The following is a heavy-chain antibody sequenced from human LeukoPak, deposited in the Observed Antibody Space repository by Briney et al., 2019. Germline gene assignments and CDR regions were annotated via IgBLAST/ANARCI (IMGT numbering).Heavy chain of an antibody. D-gene: IGHD3-22*01. CDR3: AKADRTIVVVMVDY. V-gene: IGHV3-23*01. Sequence: TGGSLRLSCAASGFTFSGYAMSWVRQAPGKGLEWVSGVSNSGGSTYYADSVKGRFTISRDNSKNTLYLQMNSLRAEDTAVYYCAKADRTIVVVMVDYWGQGTLVTVSS. J-gene: IGHJ4*02. CDR1: GFTFSGYA. CDR2: VSNSGGST.